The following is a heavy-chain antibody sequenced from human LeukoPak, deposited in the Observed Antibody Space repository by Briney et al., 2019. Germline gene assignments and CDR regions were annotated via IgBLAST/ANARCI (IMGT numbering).Heavy chain of an antibody. CDR1: GFTFTTYA. CDR2: ITGNGVDT. CDR3: AKGTLGQCSGSRCYPFDY. Sequence: GGSLRLSCAASGFTFTTYAMTWVRQAPGKGLECDSVITGNGVDTAYADSVQGRFTISRDNSKNTLYLQMNSLRAEDTAVYYCAKGTLGQCSGSRCYPFDYWGQGTLVTVSS. V-gene: IGHV3-23*01. D-gene: IGHD2-15*01. J-gene: IGHJ4*02.